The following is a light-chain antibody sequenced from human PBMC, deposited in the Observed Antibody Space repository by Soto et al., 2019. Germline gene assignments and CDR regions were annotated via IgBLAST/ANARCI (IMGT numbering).Light chain of an antibody. Sequence: DIVMTQSPDSLAVSLGERATINCKSSQSVLYSSNNKNYLAWYQQKSRQPPKLLIYWASTRESGVPGRFSGSGSGTDFTLTISSLQAQDVAVYYCQQYYITPPTFGQGTKVEIK. V-gene: IGKV4-1*01. J-gene: IGKJ1*01. CDR1: QSVLYSSNNKNY. CDR3: QQYYITPPT. CDR2: WAS.